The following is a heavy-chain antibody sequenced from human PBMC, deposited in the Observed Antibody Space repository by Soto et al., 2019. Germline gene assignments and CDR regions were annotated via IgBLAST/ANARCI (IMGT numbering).Heavy chain of an antibody. D-gene: IGHD3-3*01. V-gene: IGHV3-53*04. CDR1: GFTVRSNY. Sequence: EVQVVESGGGLVQPGGSLRLSCAVSGFTVRSNYMSWVRQAPGTGLEWVSLIYGKSDTYVADSVMGRFTVSRHDAEDTVYLHMNGLRPDDLAMYYCARGRKDFAQWGQGTFVTVSS. J-gene: IGHJ4*02. CDR3: ARGRKDFAQ. CDR2: IYGKSDT.